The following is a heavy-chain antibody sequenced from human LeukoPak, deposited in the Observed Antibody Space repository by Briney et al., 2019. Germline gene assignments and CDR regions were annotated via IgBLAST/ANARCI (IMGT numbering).Heavy chain of an antibody. Sequence: ASVKVSCKASGYTFTSYDINWVRQATGQGLEWMGWMNPNSGNTGYAQKFQGRVTMTRDMSTSTVYMELSSLRSEDTAVYYCARQVVVVPAAIFDYWGQGTLVTVSS. CDR2: MNPNSGNT. CDR1: GYTFTSYD. D-gene: IGHD2-2*01. J-gene: IGHJ4*02. CDR3: ARQVVVVPAAIFDY. V-gene: IGHV1-8*01.